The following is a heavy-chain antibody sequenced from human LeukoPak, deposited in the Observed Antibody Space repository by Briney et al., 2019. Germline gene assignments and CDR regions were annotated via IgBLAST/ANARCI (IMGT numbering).Heavy chain of an antibody. D-gene: IGHD3-10*01. CDR3: ARDRQLRWFDP. CDR1: GYTFTSYG. J-gene: IGHJ5*02. Sequence: GASVKVSCKASGYTFTSYGISWVRQAPGQGLEWMGWISAYNGNTNYAQKFQGRVTITRDTSASTAYMELSSLRSEDTAVYYCARDRQLRWFDPWGQGTLVTVSS. V-gene: IGHV1-18*01. CDR2: ISAYNGNT.